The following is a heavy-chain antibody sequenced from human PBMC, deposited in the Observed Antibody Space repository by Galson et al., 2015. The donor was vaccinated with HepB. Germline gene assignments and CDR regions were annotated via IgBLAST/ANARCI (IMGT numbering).Heavy chain of an antibody. J-gene: IGHJ4*02. CDR3: ARVRITARGEDS. Sequence: SLRLSCAASGFTFNRYWMTWVRQAPGEGLEWVGNIVGDGSTKNYVDSVKGRFTMSRDNTKNSVYLQMDSLRVGDTAVYYCARVRITARGEDSWGQGTLVTVSS. CDR2: IVGDGSTK. CDR1: GFTFNRYW. D-gene: IGHD6-6*01. V-gene: IGHV3-7*03.